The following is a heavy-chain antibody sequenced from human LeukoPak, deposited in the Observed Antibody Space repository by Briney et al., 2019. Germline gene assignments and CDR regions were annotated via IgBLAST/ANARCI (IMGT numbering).Heavy chain of an antibody. D-gene: IGHD6-19*01. V-gene: IGHV1-2*06. J-gene: IGHJ4*02. CDR3: AASGGYSSGTDY. CDR2: INPNSGGT. CDR1: GYTFTGYY. Sequence: GASVKVSCKASGYTFTGYYMHWVRQAPGQGLEWMGRINPNSGGTNYAQKFQGRITMTRDTSISTAYMELSRLRSDDTAVYYCAASGGYSSGTDYWGQGTLVTVSS.